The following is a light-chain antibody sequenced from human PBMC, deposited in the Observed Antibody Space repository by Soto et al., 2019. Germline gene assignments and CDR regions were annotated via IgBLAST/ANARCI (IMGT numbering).Light chain of an antibody. CDR3: QQYQSLWT. J-gene: IGKJ1*01. CDR1: QSISSW. V-gene: IGKV1-5*03. CDR2: KAP. Sequence: DIQMTQSPSTLSASVGDTVTITCRASQSISSWLAWYQQKPGKAPKVLIYKAPSLESGVPSRVSGSGSGTEFTLTISSLQPDDSATYYCQQYQSLWTVGQGTKVESK.